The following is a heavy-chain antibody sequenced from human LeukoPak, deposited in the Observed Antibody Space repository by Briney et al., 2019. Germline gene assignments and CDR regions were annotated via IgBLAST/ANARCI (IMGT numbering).Heavy chain of an antibody. Sequence: ASVKVSCTASGYTLTGNYMHWVRQAPGQGLEWMGWINPNSGGTNYAQKFQGRVTMTRDTSISTAYMELSRLRSDDTAVYYCARDHQAYCGGDCYSPFDYWGQGTLVTVSS. CDR3: ARDHQAYCGGDCYSPFDY. J-gene: IGHJ4*02. CDR2: INPNSGGT. V-gene: IGHV1-2*02. CDR1: GYTLTGNY. D-gene: IGHD2-21*02.